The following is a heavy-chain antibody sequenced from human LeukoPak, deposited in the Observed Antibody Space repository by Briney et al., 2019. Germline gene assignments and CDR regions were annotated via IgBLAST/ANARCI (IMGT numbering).Heavy chain of an antibody. J-gene: IGHJ4*02. CDR1: GVTVSSHY. Sequence: GGSLRLSCAASGVTVSSHYMKWVRQAPGKGLEWVSIIYSGGNTYYADSVKGRFTISRDNSKNTLYLQMNGLRADDSAVYYCARQQDTTNPGYWGQGTLATVSS. CDR2: IYSGGNT. D-gene: IGHD5-18*01. V-gene: IGHV3-66*04. CDR3: ARQQDTTNPGY.